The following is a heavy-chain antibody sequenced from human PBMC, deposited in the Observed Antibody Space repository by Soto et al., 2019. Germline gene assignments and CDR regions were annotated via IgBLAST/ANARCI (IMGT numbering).Heavy chain of an antibody. Sequence: GGSLRLSCAASGFTFSSYWMHWVRQAPWKGLVWVSRINSDGSSTSYADSVKGRFTISRDNAKNTLYLQMNSLRAEDTAVYYCARDNYGPGTDYYYYYGMDVWGQGTTVTVSS. V-gene: IGHV3-74*01. CDR3: ARDNYGPGTDYYYYYGMDV. J-gene: IGHJ6*02. CDR2: INSDGSST. D-gene: IGHD3-16*01. CDR1: GFTFSSYW.